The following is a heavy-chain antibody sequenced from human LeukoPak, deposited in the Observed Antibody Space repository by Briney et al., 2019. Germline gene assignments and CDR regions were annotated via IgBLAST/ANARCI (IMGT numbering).Heavy chain of an antibody. CDR2: ISGSGGST. CDR3: AKDPTWIQLWPHNWFDP. J-gene: IGHJ5*02. D-gene: IGHD5-18*01. Sequence: GGSLRLSCAASGFTFSSYAISWVRQAPGKGLEWVSAISGSGGSTYYADSVKGRFTISRDNSKNTLYLQMNSLRAEDTAVHYCAKDPTWIQLWPHNWFDPWGQGTLVTVSS. CDR1: GFTFSSYA. V-gene: IGHV3-23*01.